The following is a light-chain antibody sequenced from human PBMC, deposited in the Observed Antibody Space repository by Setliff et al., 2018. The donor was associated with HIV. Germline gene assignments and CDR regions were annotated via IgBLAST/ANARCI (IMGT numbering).Light chain of an antibody. J-gene: IGLJ1*01. CDR1: SSDVGGYNY. Sequence: QSALTQPASVSGSPGQSITISCTGTSSDVGGYNYVSWYQQHPGKAPKLMIYDVSKWPSGVSNRFSGSKSGNTASLTISGLQTEDEADYYCSSYTSSSTYVFGTGTKATV. CDR2: DVS. V-gene: IGLV2-14*01. CDR3: SSYTSSSTYV.